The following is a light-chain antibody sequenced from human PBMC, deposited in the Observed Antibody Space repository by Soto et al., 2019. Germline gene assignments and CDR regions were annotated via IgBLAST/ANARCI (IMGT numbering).Light chain of an antibody. V-gene: IGKV1-9*01. J-gene: IGKJ1*01. CDR2: AAT. CDR3: QQLNSYE. Sequence: QLTQPPSSLSASIGDRVIITCRATQAISRYLAWYQQKPGAAPKLLIYAATTLQSGVPSRFSGAASGTEFTLIISSLQSDDFATYYCQQLNSYEFGQGTKVDI. CDR1: QAISRY.